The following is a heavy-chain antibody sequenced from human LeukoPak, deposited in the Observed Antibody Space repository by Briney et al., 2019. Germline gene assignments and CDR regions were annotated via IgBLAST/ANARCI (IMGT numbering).Heavy chain of an antibody. CDR1: GYTFTGY. D-gene: IGHD1-26*01. CDR2: INPNSGGT. Sequence: ASVKVSCKASGYTFTGYWHWVRQAPGQGLEWMGCINPNSGGTDYAQKFQGRVTMTRDTSISTAYMELSSLRSDDTAVYYCARFLSGSHDAFDIWGQGTMVTVSS. CDR3: ARFLSGSHDAFDI. V-gene: IGHV1-2*02. J-gene: IGHJ3*02.